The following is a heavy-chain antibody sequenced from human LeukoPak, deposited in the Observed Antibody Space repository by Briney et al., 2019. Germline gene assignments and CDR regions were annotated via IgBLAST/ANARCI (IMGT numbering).Heavy chain of an antibody. CDR3: AACDSIYAFDV. D-gene: IGHD3-22*01. CDR1: GFTFSSYD. V-gene: IGHV3-48*03. Sequence: PGGSLRLSCVVSGFTFSSYDMNWVRQAPGKGLEWISYISSSGNTIYYANSVKGRFTISRDNAKNSLYLQMNSLRAEDTAVYYCAACDSIYAFDVWGQGTMVTVSS. J-gene: IGHJ3*01. CDR2: ISSSGNTI.